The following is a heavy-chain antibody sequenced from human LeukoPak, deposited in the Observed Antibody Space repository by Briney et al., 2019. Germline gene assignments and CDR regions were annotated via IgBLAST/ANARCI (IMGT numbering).Heavy chain of an antibody. J-gene: IGHJ4*02. D-gene: IGHD2-2*01. CDR1: GFTFSSYA. CDR2: ISGSGGST. CDR3: AKDGTVVVPAGETYYFDY. Sequence: GGSLRLSCAASGFTFSSYAMSWVRQAPGKGLEWVSDISGSGGSTYYADSVKGRFTISRDNSKNTLYLQMNSLRAEDTAVYYCAKDGTVVVPAGETYYFDYWGQGTLVTVSS. V-gene: IGHV3-23*01.